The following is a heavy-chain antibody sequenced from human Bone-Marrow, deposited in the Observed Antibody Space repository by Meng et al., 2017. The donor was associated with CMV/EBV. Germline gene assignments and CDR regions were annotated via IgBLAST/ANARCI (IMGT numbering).Heavy chain of an antibody. J-gene: IGHJ4*02. CDR1: GFTFSSYS. Sequence: GGSLRLSCAASGFTFSSYSMNWVRQAPGKGLEWVSYISSSGSTIYYADSVKGRFTISRDNAKNSLYLQMNSLRAEDTAVYYCARVIVVVPAACEYFDYWGQGTLVTVSS. CDR2: ISSSGSTI. CDR3: ARVIVVVPAACEYFDY. D-gene: IGHD2-2*01. V-gene: IGHV3-48*04.